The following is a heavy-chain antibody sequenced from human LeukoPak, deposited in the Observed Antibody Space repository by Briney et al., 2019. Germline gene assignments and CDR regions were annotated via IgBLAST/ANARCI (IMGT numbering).Heavy chain of an antibody. J-gene: IGHJ4*02. D-gene: IGHD3-3*01. CDR1: GYTFTGYY. V-gene: IGHV1-2*02. Sequence: ASVKVSCKASGYTFTGYYMHWVRQAPGQGLEWMGWINPNSGGTNYAQKFQGRVTMTRDTSISTAYMELSRLRSDDTAVYYCARDGITIFGVVIISFDYRGQGTLVTVSS. CDR2: INPNSGGT. CDR3: ARDGITIFGVVIISFDY.